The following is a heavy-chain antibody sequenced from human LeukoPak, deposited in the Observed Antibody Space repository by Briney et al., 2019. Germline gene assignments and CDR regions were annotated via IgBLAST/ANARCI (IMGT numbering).Heavy chain of an antibody. CDR1: VVTLSRDE. CDR2: IGTTGRPI. Sequence: GGTLRPSCAASVVTLSRDEINCGPQAPGRGLEWVSYIGTTGRPIYYAVAVQGRFTISRDNAKTSLYSEMNSLRGEDPGIYYCVRGDRYFFDFWGQGTLVTVSS. CDR3: VRGDRYFFDF. J-gene: IGHJ4*02. D-gene: IGHD1-14*01. V-gene: IGHV3-48*03.